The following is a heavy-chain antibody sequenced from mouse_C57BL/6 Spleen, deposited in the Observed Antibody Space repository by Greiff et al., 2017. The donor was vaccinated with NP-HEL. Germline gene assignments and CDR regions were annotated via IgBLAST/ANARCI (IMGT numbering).Heavy chain of an antibody. CDR3: ARAYEGYAMDY. CDR1: GFTFSSYA. Sequence: EVMLVESGGGLVKPGGSLKLSCAASGFTFSSYAMSWVRQTPEKRLEWVATISDGGSYTYYPDNVKGRFTISRDNAKNNLYLQMSHLKSEDTAMYYCARAYEGYAMDYWGQGTSVTVSS. V-gene: IGHV5-4*03. J-gene: IGHJ4*01. D-gene: IGHD2-12*01. CDR2: ISDGGSYT.